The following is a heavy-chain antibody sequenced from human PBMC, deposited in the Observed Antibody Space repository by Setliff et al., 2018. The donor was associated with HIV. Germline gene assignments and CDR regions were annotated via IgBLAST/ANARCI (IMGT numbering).Heavy chain of an antibody. CDR1: GGSISSGSYY. J-gene: IGHJ4*02. V-gene: IGHV4-61*02. CDR2: IYTSGST. Sequence: SETLSLTCTVSGGSISSGSYYWSWIRQPAGKGLEWIGRIYTSGSTNYNPSLKSRVTISVDTSKNQFSLKLSSVTAADTAVYYCARVWRPTYSSSWYSGALDIWGQGTLVTVSS. D-gene: IGHD6-13*01. CDR3: ARVWRPTYSSSWYSGALDI.